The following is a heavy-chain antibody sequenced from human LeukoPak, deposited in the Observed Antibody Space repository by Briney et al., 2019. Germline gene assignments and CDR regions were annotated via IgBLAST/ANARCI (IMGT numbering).Heavy chain of an antibody. V-gene: IGHV4-39*07. D-gene: IGHD3-22*01. CDR1: GGSISSSSYY. CDR3: ARDSGYYDSSGFFLGWFDP. CDR2: IYYSGST. Sequence: SETLSLTCTVSGGSISSSSYYWGWIRQPPGKGLEWIGSIYYSGSTNYNPSLKSRVTISVDTSKNQFSLKLSSVTAADTAVYYCARDSGYYDSSGFFLGWFDPWGQGTLVTVSA. J-gene: IGHJ5*02.